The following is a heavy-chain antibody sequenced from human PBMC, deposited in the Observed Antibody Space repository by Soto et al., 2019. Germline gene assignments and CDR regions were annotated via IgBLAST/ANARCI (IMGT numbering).Heavy chain of an antibody. D-gene: IGHD3-3*01. J-gene: IGHJ3*02. CDR3: ARPELRFSTHDAFDI. CDR1: GGSISSSNW. V-gene: IGHV4-4*02. CDR2: IYHSGST. Sequence: QVQLQESGPGLVKPSGTLSLTCAVSGGSISSSNWWSWVRQPPGKGLEWIGEIYHSGSTNYNPSLESRVTISVDKSKNQFSLKLSSVTAADTAVYYCARPELRFSTHDAFDIWGQGTMVTVSS.